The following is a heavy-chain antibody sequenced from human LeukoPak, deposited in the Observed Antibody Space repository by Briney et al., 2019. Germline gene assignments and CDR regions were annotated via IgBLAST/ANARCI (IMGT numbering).Heavy chain of an antibody. Sequence: ASVKVSCKASGYTFTSYGISWVRQAPGQGLEWMGWISAYNGNTNYAQKLQGRVTMTTDTSTSTAYMELRSMRSDDTAVYYCARDRGYYYDSSGSGTAFFDYWGQGTLVTVSS. J-gene: IGHJ4*02. CDR1: GYTFTSYG. D-gene: IGHD3-22*01. CDR3: ARDRGYYYDSSGSGTAFFDY. V-gene: IGHV1-18*01. CDR2: ISAYNGNT.